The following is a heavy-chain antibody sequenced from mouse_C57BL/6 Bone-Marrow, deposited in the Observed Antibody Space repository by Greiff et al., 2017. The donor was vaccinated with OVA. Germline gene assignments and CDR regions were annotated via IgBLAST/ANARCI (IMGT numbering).Heavy chain of an antibody. Sequence: QVQLQQSGAELMKPGASVKLSCKATGYKFTGYWIEWVKQRPGHGLEWIGEILPGSGSTNYNEKFKGKATVTADTSSNTAYMQLSSLTTEDSAIYYCAREGGTAQATWFAYWGQGTLVTVSA. V-gene: IGHV1-9*01. CDR3: AREGGTAQATWFAY. CDR2: ILPGSGST. CDR1: GYKFTGYW. D-gene: IGHD3-2*02. J-gene: IGHJ3*01.